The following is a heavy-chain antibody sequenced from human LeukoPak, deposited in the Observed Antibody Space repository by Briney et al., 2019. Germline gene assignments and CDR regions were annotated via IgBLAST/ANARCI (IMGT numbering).Heavy chain of an antibody. CDR2: IHPGNSDT. V-gene: IGHV5-51*01. CDR1: GYSFANYW. J-gene: IGHJ3*02. Sequence: GESLKISCKDSGYSFANYWIGWVRQMPGKGLEWMGIIHPGNSDTKYSPSFQGQVTISADKSISTAYLQWSSLKATDTAMYYCARSFTMTTVITADAFDIWGQGTMVTVSS. CDR3: ARSFTMTTVITADAFDI. D-gene: IGHD4-17*01.